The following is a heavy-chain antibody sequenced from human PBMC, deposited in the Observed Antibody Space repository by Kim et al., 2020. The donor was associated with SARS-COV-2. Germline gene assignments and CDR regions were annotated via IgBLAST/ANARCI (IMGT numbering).Heavy chain of an antibody. CDR1: GFTFSTYW. V-gene: IGHV3-7*03. J-gene: IGHJ4*01. D-gene: IGHD2-15*01. Sequence: GGSLRLSCAASGFTFSTYWMTWVRQAPGKGLEWVATIKPDGSEKYYVDSVKGRFTISRDNAKNSLFLQMNNLRAEDTAVYYCARKEEVGGHGTLVTVSS. CDR2: IKPDGSEK. CDR3: ARKEEV.